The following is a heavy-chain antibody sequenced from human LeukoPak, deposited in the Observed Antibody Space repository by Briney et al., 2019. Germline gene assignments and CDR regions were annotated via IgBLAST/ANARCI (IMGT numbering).Heavy chain of an antibody. CDR2: INHSGST. J-gene: IGHJ4*02. D-gene: IGHD4-11*01. CDR1: GGSFSGYY. V-gene: IGHV4-34*01. CDR3: ARAGYSNQDY. Sequence: TSETLSLTCAVYGGSFSGYYWSWIRQPPGKGLEWIGEINHSGSTNYNPSLKSRVTISVDTSKNQFSLKLSSVTAADTAVYYCARAGYSNQDYWGQGTLVTVSS.